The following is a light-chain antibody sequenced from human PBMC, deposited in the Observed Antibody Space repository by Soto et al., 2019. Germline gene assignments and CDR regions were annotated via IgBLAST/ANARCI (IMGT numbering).Light chain of an antibody. CDR2: GAS. Sequence: EIVLTQSPGTLSLSPGERATLSCRASQSVSSSYLAWYQQKPGQAPRLLIYGASSRATGIPDRFSGSGSGTDFTLTFSRLEAEDFAVYYCQQYGSSPPTVGGGTKVEIK. CDR3: QQYGSSPPT. CDR1: QSVSSSY. J-gene: IGKJ4*01. V-gene: IGKV3-20*01.